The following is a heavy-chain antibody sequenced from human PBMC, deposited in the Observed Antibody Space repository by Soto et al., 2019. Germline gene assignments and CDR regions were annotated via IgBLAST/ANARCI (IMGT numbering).Heavy chain of an antibody. J-gene: IGHJ4*02. D-gene: IGHD6-13*01. CDR2: ISGSGGST. Sequence: EVQLLESGGGLVQPGGSLRLSCAASGFTFSSYAMSWVRQAPGKGLAWVSAISGSGGSTYYADSVKGRFTISRDNSKNTLYLQMNSLRAEDTAVYYCAKDRSSWSYFDYWGQGTLVTVSS. V-gene: IGHV3-23*01. CDR3: AKDRSSWSYFDY. CDR1: GFTFSSYA.